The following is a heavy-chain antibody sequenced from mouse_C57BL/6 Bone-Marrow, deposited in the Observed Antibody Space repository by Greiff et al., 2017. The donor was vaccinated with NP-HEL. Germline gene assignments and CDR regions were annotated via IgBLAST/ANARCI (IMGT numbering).Heavy chain of an antibody. J-gene: IGHJ4*01. CDR2: IYPGDGDT. D-gene: IGHD2-4*01. CDR1: GYAFSSYW. V-gene: IGHV1-80*01. CDR3: ARRRSAITGNAMDY. Sequence: QVQLKESGAELVKPGASVKISCKASGYAFSSYWMNWVKQRPGKGLEWIGQIYPGDGDTNYNGKFKGKATLTADKSSSTAYMQLSSLTSEDSAVYFCARRRSAITGNAMDYWGQGTSVTVSS.